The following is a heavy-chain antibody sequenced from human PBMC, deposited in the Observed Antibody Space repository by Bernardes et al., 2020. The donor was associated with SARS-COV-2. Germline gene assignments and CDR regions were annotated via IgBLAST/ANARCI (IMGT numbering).Heavy chain of an antibody. CDR1: GFTFSSYA. D-gene: IGHD6-13*01. CDR2: ISYDGRNQ. Sequence: GGSLRLSCAASGFTFSSYAMHWVRQAPGKGLAWVAVISYDGRNQYYADSVKGRFTISRDNSKNTLYLQMNSLRAEDTAVYYCARAADVKNYWGQGTLVTGSS. J-gene: IGHJ4*02. CDR3: ARAADVKNY. V-gene: IGHV3-30*04.